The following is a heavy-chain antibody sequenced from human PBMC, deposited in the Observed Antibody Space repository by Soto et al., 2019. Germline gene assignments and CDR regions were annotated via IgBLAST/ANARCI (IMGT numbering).Heavy chain of an antibody. Sequence: ASVKVSCKASGYTFTSYGISWVRQAPGQGLEWMGWISAYNGNTNYAQKLQGRVTMTTDTSTSTAYMELRSLRSDDTAVYYCARLYDFWSGYGDAFYIWGQGTMVPVSS. J-gene: IGHJ3*02. CDR3: ARLYDFWSGYGDAFYI. D-gene: IGHD3-3*01. CDR2: ISAYNGNT. V-gene: IGHV1-18*01. CDR1: GYTFTSYG.